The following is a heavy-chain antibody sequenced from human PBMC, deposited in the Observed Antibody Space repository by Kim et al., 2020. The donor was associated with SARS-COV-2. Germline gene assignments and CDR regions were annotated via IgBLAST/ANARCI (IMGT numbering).Heavy chain of an antibody. J-gene: IGHJ4*02. CDR1: GFTVSSNY. V-gene: IGHV3-66*01. CDR2: IYSGGST. D-gene: IGHD6-19*01. CDR3: ARELRPLGWYYFDY. Sequence: GGSLRLSCAASGFTVSSNYMSWVRQAPGKGLEWVSVIYSGGSTYYADSVKGRFTISRDNSKNTLYLQMNSLRAEDTAVYYCARELRPLGWYYFDYWGQGTLVTVSS.